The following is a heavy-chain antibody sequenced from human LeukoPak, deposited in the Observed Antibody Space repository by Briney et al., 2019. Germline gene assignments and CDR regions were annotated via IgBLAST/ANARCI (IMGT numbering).Heavy chain of an antibody. CDR2: INHSGST. Sequence: SETLSLTCAVYGGSFSGYYWSWIRQPPGKGLEWIGEINHSGSTNYNPSLKSRVTISVDTSKNQFSLKLSSVTAADTAVYYCARGPRGIAAAGRLGGRSNWFDPWGQGTLVTVSS. CDR3: ARGPRGIAAAGRLGGRSNWFDP. CDR1: GGSFSGYY. V-gene: IGHV4-34*01. D-gene: IGHD6-13*01. J-gene: IGHJ5*02.